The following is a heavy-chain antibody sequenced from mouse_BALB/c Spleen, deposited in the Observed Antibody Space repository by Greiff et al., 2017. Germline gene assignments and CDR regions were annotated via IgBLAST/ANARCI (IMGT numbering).Heavy chain of an antibody. Sequence: VHLVESGPGLVAPSQSLSITCTVSGFSLTGYGVNWVRQPPGKGLEWLGMIWGDGSTDYNSALKSRLSISKDNSKSQVFLKMNSLQTDDTARYYCAREGATYYGNYSYAMDYWGQGTSVTVSS. V-gene: IGHV2-6-7*01. CDR1: GFSLTGYG. J-gene: IGHJ4*01. CDR3: AREGATYYGNYSYAMDY. D-gene: IGHD2-10*01. CDR2: IWGDGST.